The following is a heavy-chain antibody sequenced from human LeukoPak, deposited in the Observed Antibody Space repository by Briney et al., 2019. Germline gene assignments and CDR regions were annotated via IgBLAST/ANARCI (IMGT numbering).Heavy chain of an antibody. J-gene: IGHJ3*02. V-gene: IGHV3-23*01. D-gene: IGHD6-13*01. CDR1: RFTFSIYA. CDR2: ITGSGDAT. Sequence: PGGSLRLSCAASRFTFSIYAMSWIRQAPGKGLEWVSTITGSGDATFYADSVKGRFTVSRDNSKDTLFLQMNSLRAEDTAIYYCAKDYLGQLVMFDIWGQGTMVTVSS. CDR3: AKDYLGQLVMFDI.